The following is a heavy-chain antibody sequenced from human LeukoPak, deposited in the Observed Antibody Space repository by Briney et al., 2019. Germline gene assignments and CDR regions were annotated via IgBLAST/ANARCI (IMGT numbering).Heavy chain of an antibody. CDR3: ASVITGYSSGWSMYYFDY. V-gene: IGHV4-59*01. Sequence: SETLSLTCTVSGGSISSYYCSWIRQPLGKGLEWIGCIYYSGSTNYNPSLKSRVTISVDTSKNQFSLKLSSVTAADTAVYYCASVITGYSSGWSMYYFDYWGQGTLVTVSS. CDR2: IYYSGST. J-gene: IGHJ4*02. CDR1: GGSISSYY. D-gene: IGHD6-19*01.